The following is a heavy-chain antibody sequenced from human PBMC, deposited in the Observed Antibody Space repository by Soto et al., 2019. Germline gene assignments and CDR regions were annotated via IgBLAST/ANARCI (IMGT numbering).Heavy chain of an antibody. CDR2: INGGKGNT. CDR3: ARSGYSSGWYHWYFDF. Sequence: QVQLVQSGAEVEKPGASVKASCKASGYTFIHYAIHWVRQAPGQRLEWMGWINGGKGNTKYSQKFQGRVTITMDTSASTAYMELISLRSEDTAVYFCARSGYSSGWYHWYFDFWGRGTLVTVSS. V-gene: IGHV1-3*01. D-gene: IGHD6-19*01. CDR1: GYTFIHYA. J-gene: IGHJ2*01.